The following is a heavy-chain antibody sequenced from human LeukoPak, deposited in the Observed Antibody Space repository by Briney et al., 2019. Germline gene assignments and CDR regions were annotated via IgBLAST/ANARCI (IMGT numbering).Heavy chain of an antibody. V-gene: IGHV3-11*01. J-gene: IGHJ4*02. D-gene: IGHD3-10*01. CDR1: GFTFGDYY. CDR3: SFSMVRGVIGTYYFVY. CDR2: ISSSGSTI. Sequence: PGGSLRLSCVASGFTFGDYYMSWIRQAPGKGPEWVSYISSSGSTIYYADSVKGRFTISRDNAKKSLFLQMSSLRAEDTAVYYCSFSMVRGVIGTYYFVYWGQGTLVTVSS.